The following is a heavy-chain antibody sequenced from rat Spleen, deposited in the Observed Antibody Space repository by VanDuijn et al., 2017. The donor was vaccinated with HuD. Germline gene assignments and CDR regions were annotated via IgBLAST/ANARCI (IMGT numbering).Heavy chain of an antibody. D-gene: IGHD1-12*03. CDR3: ARSDYDGYYRDY. V-gene: IGHV2S8*01. J-gene: IGHJ2*01. CDR2: ISSGEST. Sequence: QVQLKESGPDLVQPSQTLSLTCTVSGFSLTSYGVTWVRQPPGKGLEWLATISSGESTYYNSVLKSRLRISRDTSKSQVFLKVNSLQAEDTAMYFCARSDYDGYYRDYWGQGVMVTVSS. CDR1: GFSLTSYG.